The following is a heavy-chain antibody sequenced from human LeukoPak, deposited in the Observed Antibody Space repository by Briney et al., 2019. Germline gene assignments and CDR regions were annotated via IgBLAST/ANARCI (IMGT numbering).Heavy chain of an antibody. CDR1: GFSFSSYE. Sequence: SGGSLRLSCAASGFSFSSYEMIWVRQAPGKGLEWISYISSSGGNIYYADSVKGRFTISRDNAKNSLYLQMNSLRVKDTAVYYCARANTIFGVEPDYYFDYWGQGTLVSVSS. CDR2: ISSSGGNI. CDR3: ARANTIFGVEPDYYFDY. J-gene: IGHJ4*02. V-gene: IGHV3-48*03. D-gene: IGHD3-3*01.